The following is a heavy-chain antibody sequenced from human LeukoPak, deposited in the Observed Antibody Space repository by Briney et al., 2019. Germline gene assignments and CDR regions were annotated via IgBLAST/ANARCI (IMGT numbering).Heavy chain of an antibody. CDR1: GFTFSSYW. D-gene: IGHD3-22*01. CDR2: INSDGSST. Sequence: GGSLTLSCAASGFTFSSYWMRWVRQAPGKGLVWVSRINSDGSSTSYADSVKGRFTISRDNAKNTLYLQMNSLRAEDTAVYYCARCGFYDSSGYYHDAFDIWGQGTMVTVSS. CDR3: ARCGFYDSSGYYHDAFDI. V-gene: IGHV3-74*01. J-gene: IGHJ3*02.